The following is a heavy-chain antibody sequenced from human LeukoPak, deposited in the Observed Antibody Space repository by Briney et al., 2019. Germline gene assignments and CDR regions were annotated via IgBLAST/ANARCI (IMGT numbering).Heavy chain of an antibody. V-gene: IGHV3-30-3*01. D-gene: IGHD3-3*01. CDR3: ARDSRFLEWFSIDYYYMDV. Sequence: GGSLRLSCAASGFTFSSYAMHWVRQAPGKGLEWVAVISYDGSNKYYADSVKGRFTISRDNSKNTLYLQMNSLRAEDTAVYYCARDSRFLEWFSIDYYYMDVWGKGTTVTVSS. CDR2: ISYDGSNK. J-gene: IGHJ6*03. CDR1: GFTFSSYA.